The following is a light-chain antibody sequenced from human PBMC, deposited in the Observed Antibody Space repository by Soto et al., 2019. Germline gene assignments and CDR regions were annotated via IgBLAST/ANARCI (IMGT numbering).Light chain of an antibody. J-gene: IGKJ2*01. V-gene: IGKV3-20*01. Sequence: ETVLTQSPGTLSLSPGERGTLSCRASQSVSSNYLAWYQQKPGQAPRLLIYGASSRATGIPDRFSGSGSGTDFTLTISRLESEDFAVYYCQQYGRSPYTFGQGTKVDIK. CDR3: QQYGRSPYT. CDR2: GAS. CDR1: QSVSSNY.